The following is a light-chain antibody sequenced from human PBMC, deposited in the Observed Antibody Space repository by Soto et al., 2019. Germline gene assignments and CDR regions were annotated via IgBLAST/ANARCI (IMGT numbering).Light chain of an antibody. CDR1: QSVSSIY. V-gene: IGKV3-20*01. CDR3: QQYGSSPAT. J-gene: IGKJ5*01. CDR2: GAS. Sequence: EIVLTQSPGTLSLSPGERATLSCRASQSVSSIYLAWYQQKPGQAPRLLIYGASSRATGIPDRFSGSGSGTDFTLTISRLEPEDFAVYYCQQYGSSPATFGQGTRLEI.